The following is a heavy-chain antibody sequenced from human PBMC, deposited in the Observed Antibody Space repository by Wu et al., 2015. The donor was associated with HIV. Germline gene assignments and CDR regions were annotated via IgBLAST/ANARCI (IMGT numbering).Heavy chain of an antibody. V-gene: IGHV1-8*01. CDR3: VVATINAFDI. J-gene: IGHJ3*02. Sequence: QALLVQSGAEMKRPGASVRVSCEASGYSFIGLPGFDINWVRQAPGQGPQWMGWMNPKHGGSGSIQKILGRVTMTRDISTSTAYMELSRLRSDDTAVYFCVVATINAFDIWGHGTAVTVSS. CDR2: MNPKHGGS. D-gene: IGHD5-24*01. CDR1: GYSFIGLPGFD.